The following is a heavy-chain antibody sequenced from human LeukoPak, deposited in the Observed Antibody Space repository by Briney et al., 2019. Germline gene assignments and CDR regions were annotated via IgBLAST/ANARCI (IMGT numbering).Heavy chain of an antibody. CDR1: GGSISSGSYY. Sequence: PSETLSLTCTVSGGSISSGSYYWSWIRQPAGKGLEWIGRIYTSGSTNYNPSLKSRVTISVDTSKNQFSLKLSSVTAADTAVYYCARVMVSNYFDYWGQGTLVTVSS. CDR2: IYTSGST. CDR3: ARVMVSNYFDY. J-gene: IGHJ4*02. D-gene: IGHD3-10*01. V-gene: IGHV4-61*02.